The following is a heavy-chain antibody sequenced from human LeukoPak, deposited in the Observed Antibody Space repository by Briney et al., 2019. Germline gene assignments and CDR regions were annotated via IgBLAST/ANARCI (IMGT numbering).Heavy chain of an antibody. J-gene: IGHJ6*03. V-gene: IGHV3-33*07. Sequence: PGRSLRLSCAASGFTFSSYGLYWVRQAPGKGLEWVAVIWYDGSHKSYANSVKGRFTISRDNPQNILYLHMNSLRADDTAVYYCARDRGYSSTWSFGKHYYMDVWGKGTTVTVSS. CDR3: ARDRGYSSTWSFGKHYYMDV. D-gene: IGHD6-13*01. CDR1: GFTFSSYG. CDR2: IWYDGSHK.